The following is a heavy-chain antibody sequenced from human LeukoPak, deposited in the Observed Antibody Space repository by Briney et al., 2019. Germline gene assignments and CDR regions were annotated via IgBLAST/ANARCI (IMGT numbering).Heavy chain of an antibody. V-gene: IGHV1-2*02. D-gene: IGHD6-19*01. CDR1: GGTFSSYA. Sequence: ASVKVSCKASGGTFSSYAISWVRQAPGQGLEWMGWINPNSGGTNYAQKFQGRVTMTRDTSISTAYMELSSLRSEDTAVYYCARAVGKIQQWLVLGRGYYYYYMDVWGKGTTVTISS. J-gene: IGHJ6*03. CDR3: ARAVGKIQQWLVLGRGYYYYYMDV. CDR2: INPNSGGT.